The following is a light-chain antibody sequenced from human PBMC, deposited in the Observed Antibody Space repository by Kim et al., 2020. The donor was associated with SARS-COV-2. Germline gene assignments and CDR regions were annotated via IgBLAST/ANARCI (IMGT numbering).Light chain of an antibody. Sequence: QSVLTQPPSASGTPGQRVTISCSGSSSNIGRDYVLWFQQLPGTAPKLLIYRNNQRPSGVPDRFSGSKSGTSASLAISGLRSEDEADYYCVTWDDSLRGWVFGGGTQLTVL. V-gene: IGLV1-47*01. CDR1: SSNIGRDY. J-gene: IGLJ3*02. CDR2: RNN. CDR3: VTWDDSLRGWV.